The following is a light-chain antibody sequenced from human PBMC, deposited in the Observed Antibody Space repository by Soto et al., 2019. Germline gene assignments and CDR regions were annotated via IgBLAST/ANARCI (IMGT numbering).Light chain of an antibody. Sequence: QSALIQPPSVSGSPGQSVTISCTIPWHQEHPGTVPKSIIYNVNTQPSGVPDRFSGSKSGNAASMTISGLQAEDEPNYEYYSYTRSATGVFGSGTKVTVL. CDR3: YSYTRSATGV. CDR2: NVN. V-gene: IGLV2-18*02. J-gene: IGLJ1*01.